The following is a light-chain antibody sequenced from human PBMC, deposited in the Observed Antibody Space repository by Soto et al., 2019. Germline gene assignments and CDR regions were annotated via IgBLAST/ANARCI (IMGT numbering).Light chain of an antibody. CDR3: QQYNNWPRGT. Sequence: EIVMTQSPATLSVSPGERATLSCRASQSVSSNLAWYQQKPGQAPRLLIYDASTRATGIPARFSGSGSGTEFTLTISSLQSEDFEVYYCQQYNNWPRGTFGQGTKLEIK. CDR2: DAS. CDR1: QSVSSN. V-gene: IGKV3-15*01. J-gene: IGKJ2*02.